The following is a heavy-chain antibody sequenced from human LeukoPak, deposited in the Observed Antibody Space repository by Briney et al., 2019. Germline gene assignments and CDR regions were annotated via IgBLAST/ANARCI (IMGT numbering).Heavy chain of an antibody. D-gene: IGHD2-15*01. Sequence: ASVKVSCKAPGYSFSSYSLNWVRQAPGQGLEWMGWINTYNANTNYAQKVQGRITLTRDTSTSTAYMELRSLRFDDTAVYYCARARRYCSGGSCYQVNWFDPWGQGTLVTVSS. CDR3: ARARRYCSGGSCYQVNWFDP. CDR2: INTYNANT. J-gene: IGHJ5*02. CDR1: GYSFSSYS. V-gene: IGHV1-18*04.